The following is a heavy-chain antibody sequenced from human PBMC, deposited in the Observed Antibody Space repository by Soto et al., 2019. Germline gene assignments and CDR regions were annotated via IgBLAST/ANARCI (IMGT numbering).Heavy chain of an antibody. CDR1: VGSISSGGYY. J-gene: IGHJ5*02. V-gene: IGHV4-31*03. CDR2: IYYSGST. Sequence: QVQLQESGPGLVKPSQTLSITCTVSVGSISSGGYYWSWIRQHPGKGLEWIGYIYYSGSTYYNPSLESRVSISVDTSKNQCSLKRSSVTAADTAVYYCARVFSDSSSFFDPWGQGTLVTVSS. CDR3: ARVFSDSSSFFDP. D-gene: IGHD6-13*01.